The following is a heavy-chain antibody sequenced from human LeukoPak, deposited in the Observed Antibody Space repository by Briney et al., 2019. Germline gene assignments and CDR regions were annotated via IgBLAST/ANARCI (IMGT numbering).Heavy chain of an antibody. Sequence: PSETLSLTCTVSGGSISSGDYYWSWIRQPPGTGLEWIGYIYYSGSTYYNPSLKSRVTISVDTSKNQFSLKLSSVTAADTAVYYCASRTAGLLADFDYWGQGTLVTVSS. D-gene: IGHD3-22*01. CDR3: ASRTAGLLADFDY. CDR2: IYYSGST. CDR1: GGSISSGDYY. J-gene: IGHJ4*02. V-gene: IGHV4-30-4*01.